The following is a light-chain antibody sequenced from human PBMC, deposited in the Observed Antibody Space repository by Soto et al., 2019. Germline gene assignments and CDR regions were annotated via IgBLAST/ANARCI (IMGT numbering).Light chain of an antibody. CDR2: GAS. V-gene: IGKV3-20*01. CDR1: QSVSNNY. CDR3: QQYGSSMLT. Sequence: EIVLTQSPGTLSLSPGERATLSCRASQSVSNNYLAWYQQKPGQAPRLLIYGASTRATDIPARFSGSGSGTDFTLTISRLEPEDFAVYYRQQYGSSMLTFGGGTKVDIK. J-gene: IGKJ4*01.